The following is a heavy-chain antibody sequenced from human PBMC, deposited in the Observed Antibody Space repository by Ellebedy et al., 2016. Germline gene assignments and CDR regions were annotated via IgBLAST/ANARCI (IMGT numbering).Heavy chain of an antibody. CDR3: ARRPSYEDDAFDI. V-gene: IGHV5-10-1*01. Sequence: GESLKISCKGSGYSFTTYWITWVRQMPGKGLEWMGRIDPSDSYTNYSPSFQGHVTISADKSISTAHLQWSSLKASDTAMYYCARRPSYEDDAFDIWGQGTMVTVSS. CDR2: IDPSDSYT. D-gene: IGHD5-12*01. CDR1: GYSFTTYW. J-gene: IGHJ3*02.